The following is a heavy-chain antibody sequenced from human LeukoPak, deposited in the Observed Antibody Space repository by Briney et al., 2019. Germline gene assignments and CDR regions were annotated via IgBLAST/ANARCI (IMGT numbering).Heavy chain of an antibody. CDR3: ARNGLLWIGELGDY. Sequence: PSETLSLTCTVSGGSISSSSYYWGWIRQPPGKGLEWIGSIYYSGSTYYNPSLKSRVTISVDTSKNQFSLKLSSVTAADTAVYYCARNGLLWIGELGDYWGQGTLVTVSS. CDR2: IYYSGST. V-gene: IGHV4-39*01. J-gene: IGHJ4*02. CDR1: GGSISSSSYY. D-gene: IGHD3-10*01.